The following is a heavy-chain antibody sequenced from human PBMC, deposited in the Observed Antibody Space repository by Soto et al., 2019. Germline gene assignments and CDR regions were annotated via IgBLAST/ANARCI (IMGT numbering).Heavy chain of an antibody. CDR3: ARQSIPPEDYYYYGMDV. CDR1: GDSVSSNSAA. V-gene: IGHV6-1*01. J-gene: IGHJ6*02. CDR2: TYYRSKWYN. Sequence: KQSQTLSLTCAISGDSVSSNSAAWNWIRQSPSRGLEWLGRTYYRSKWYNDYAVSVKSRITINPDTSKNQFSLQLNSVTPEDTAVYYCARQSIPPEDYYYYGMDVWGQGTTVTVSS. D-gene: IGHD6-6*01.